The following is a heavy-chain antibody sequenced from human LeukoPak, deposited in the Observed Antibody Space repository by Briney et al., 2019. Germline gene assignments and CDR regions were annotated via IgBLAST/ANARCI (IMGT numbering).Heavy chain of an antibody. V-gene: IGHV3-30*01. J-gene: IGHJ6*03. CDR3: ASFNYYYYYMDV. CDR1: GFTFSSYA. CDR2: ISYDGSNK. Sequence: GGSLRLSCAASGFTFSSYAMHWVRQAPGKGLEGVAVISYDGSNKYYADSVKGRFTISRDNSKNTLYLQMNSLRAEDTAVYYCASFNYYYYYMDVWGKGTTVTVSS.